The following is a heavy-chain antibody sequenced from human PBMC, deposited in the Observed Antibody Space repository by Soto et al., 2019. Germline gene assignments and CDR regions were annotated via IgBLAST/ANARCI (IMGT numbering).Heavy chain of an antibody. CDR2: VSGGGGST. J-gene: IGHJ4*02. Sequence: GGSLRLSCAASGFAFPNYAMTWVRQAPGKGLEWVSTVSGGGGSTYYADSVKGRFTISRDNSGNTVYLQMNSLNAGDTALYYCAKTESFNGYYNAFDSWGQGTRVTVSS. CDR1: GFAFPNYA. D-gene: IGHD3-9*01. CDR3: AKTESFNGYYNAFDS. V-gene: IGHV3-23*01.